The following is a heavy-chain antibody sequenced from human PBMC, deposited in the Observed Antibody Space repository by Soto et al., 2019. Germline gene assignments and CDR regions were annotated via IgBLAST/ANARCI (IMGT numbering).Heavy chain of an antibody. Sequence: EVLLVESGGGLVKPGGSLRLSCAASGFTFSSYSMNWVRQAPGKGLEWVSSISSSSSYISYADSVKGRFTVSRDNARNSLCLQRNSLRAEATAVYYWARESGVVVPSGIYYSGKGTLGTFSS. D-gene: IGHD2-2*01. J-gene: IGHJ4*02. CDR2: ISSSSSYI. CDR3: ARESGVVVPSGIYY. V-gene: IGHV3-21*01. CDR1: GFTFSSYS.